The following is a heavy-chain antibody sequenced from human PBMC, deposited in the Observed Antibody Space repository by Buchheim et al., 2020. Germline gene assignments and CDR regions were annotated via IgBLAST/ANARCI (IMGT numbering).Heavy chain of an antibody. CDR1: GFTFSSYA. CDR3: AREPLRRYFDWLLNGGMDV. CDR2: ISYDGSNK. V-gene: IGHV3-30*04. Sequence: QVQLVESGGGVVQPGRSLRLSCAASGFTFSSYAMHWVRQAPGKGLEWVAVISYDGSNKYYADSVKGRFTISRDNSKNTLYLQMNSLRAEDTAVYYCAREPLRRYFDWLLNGGMDVWAKGP. D-gene: IGHD3-9*01. J-gene: IGHJ6*02.